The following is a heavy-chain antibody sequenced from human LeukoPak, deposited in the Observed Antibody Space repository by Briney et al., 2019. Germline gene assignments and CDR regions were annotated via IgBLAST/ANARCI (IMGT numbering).Heavy chain of an antibody. J-gene: IGHJ5*02. D-gene: IGHD3-10*01. CDR2: ISSSSSTI. CDR3: ARVQWFGELFWFDP. CDR1: GFTFSSYS. V-gene: IGHV3-48*01. Sequence: GGSLRLSCAASGFTFSSYSMNWVRQAPGKGLEWVSYISSSSSTIYYADSVEGRFTISRDNAKNSLYLQMNSLRAEDTAVYYCARVQWFGELFWFDPWGQGTLVTVSS.